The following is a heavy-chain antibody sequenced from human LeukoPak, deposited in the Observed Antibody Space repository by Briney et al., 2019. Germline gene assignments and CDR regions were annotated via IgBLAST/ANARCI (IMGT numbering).Heavy chain of an antibody. CDR2: IYSSGST. V-gene: IGHV4-4*07. Sequence: PSETLSLTCTVSGVSISRYYWSWIRQPAGKGLEWIGRIYSSGSTTYNPSLKRRVTMSIDTSKNQFSLKLSFVTAADTAVYYCARDSGTTGEVKLDPWGQGTLVTVSS. CDR1: GVSISRYY. D-gene: IGHD3-10*01. J-gene: IGHJ5*02. CDR3: ARDSGTTGEVKLDP.